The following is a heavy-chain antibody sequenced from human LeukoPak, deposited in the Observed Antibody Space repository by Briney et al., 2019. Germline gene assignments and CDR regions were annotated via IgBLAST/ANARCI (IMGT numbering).Heavy chain of an antibody. CDR1: GYTFTDHY. J-gene: IGHJ6*03. CDR3: ARDRVGQQLVGRKYYYYYMDV. D-gene: IGHD6-13*01. Sequence: ASVKVSCKASGYTFTDHYIHWVRQAPGQGLEWMGWINPNSGDTNYAQKFEGRVTMTRDTSISTAYMDLSRLRSDDTAVYYCARDRVGQQLVGRKYYYYYMDVWGKGNTVTISS. V-gene: IGHV1-2*02. CDR2: INPNSGDT.